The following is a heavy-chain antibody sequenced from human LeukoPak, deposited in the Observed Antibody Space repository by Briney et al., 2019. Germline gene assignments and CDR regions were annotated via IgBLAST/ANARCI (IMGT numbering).Heavy chain of an antibody. CDR3: ARLSPHDSGYEFIAGIPGGIDDY. D-gene: IGHD5-12*01. V-gene: IGHV1-69*06. Sequence: ASVKVSCKASGGTFSSYAISWVRQAPGQGLEWMGGIIPIFGTANYAQKFQGRVTITADKSTSTAYMELSSLRSEDTAVYYCARLSPHDSGYEFIAGIPGGIDDYWGQGTLVTVSS. J-gene: IGHJ4*02. CDR1: GGTFSSYA. CDR2: IIPIFGTA.